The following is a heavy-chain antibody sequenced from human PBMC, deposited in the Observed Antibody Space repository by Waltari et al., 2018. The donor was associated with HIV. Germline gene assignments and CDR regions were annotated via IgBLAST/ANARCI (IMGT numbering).Heavy chain of an antibody. V-gene: IGHV3-9*01. CDR1: GFNFNDYA. CDR2: ITLNGGNI. D-gene: IGHD6-19*01. Sequence: EVQLVESGGGLVQPGGSLRLSCAVSGFNFNDYAMHWVRQAPGKGLEWVSGITLNGGNIQYADSVKGRFLISRDNAKNSLYLQMHSVTFEDTAFYYCAPTPARYDSCWYSEVGYWGQGTLVTVSS. J-gene: IGHJ4*02. CDR3: APTPARYDSCWYSEVGY.